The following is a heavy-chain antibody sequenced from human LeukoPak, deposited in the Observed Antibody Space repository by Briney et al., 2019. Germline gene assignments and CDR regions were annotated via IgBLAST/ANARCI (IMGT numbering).Heavy chain of an antibody. V-gene: IGHV4-34*01. CDR2: INHSGST. J-gene: IGHJ6*02. D-gene: IGHD3-10*01. CDR1: GGSFSGYY. CDR3: ARGRYYGSGSYYSVYYYYGMDV. Sequence: SETLSLTCAVYGGSFSGYYWSWIRQPPGKGLEWIGEINHSGSTNYNPSLKSRVTISVDTSKNQFSLKLSSVTAADTAVYYCARGRYYGSGSYYSVYYYYGMDVWGQGTTVTVSS.